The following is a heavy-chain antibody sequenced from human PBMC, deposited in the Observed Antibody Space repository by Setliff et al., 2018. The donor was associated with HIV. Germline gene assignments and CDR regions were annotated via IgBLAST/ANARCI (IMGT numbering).Heavy chain of an antibody. CDR3: ARPTTGVGGGAAFDI. CDR2: INQSGST. V-gene: IGHV4-34*01. Sequence: PSETLSLTCAVYGRSLSGYYWSWIRQPPGKGLEWIGEINQSGSTNYNPSLKSRVTISVDTSKNHFSLKLNSVTAADTAVYFCARPTTGVGGGAAFDIWGQGTMVTVSS. D-gene: IGHD2-8*01. CDR1: GRSLSGYY. J-gene: IGHJ3*02.